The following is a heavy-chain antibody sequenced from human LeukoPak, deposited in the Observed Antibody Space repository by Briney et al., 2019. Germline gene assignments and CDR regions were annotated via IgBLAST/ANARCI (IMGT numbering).Heavy chain of an antibody. CDR2: INPNSGGT. D-gene: IGHD1-26*01. Sequence: ASVKVSCKASGYIFTGYYMHWVRQAPGQGLEWMGWINPNSGGTNYAQKFQGRVTMTRDTSISTAYMELSRLRSDDTAVYYCARGQYSGSYRVFDYWGQGTLVTVSS. CDR3: ARGQYSGSYRVFDY. CDR1: GYIFTGYY. J-gene: IGHJ4*02. V-gene: IGHV1-2*02.